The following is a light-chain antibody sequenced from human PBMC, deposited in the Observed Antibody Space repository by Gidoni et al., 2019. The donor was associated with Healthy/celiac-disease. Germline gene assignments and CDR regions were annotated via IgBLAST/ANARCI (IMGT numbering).Light chain of an antibody. CDR1: QSLLHSNGYNY. J-gene: IGKJ3*01. CDR3: MQALQTIFT. V-gene: IGKV2-28*01. Sequence: DIVMTQSPLHLPVTPGEPASISCRSSQSLLHSNGYNYLDWYLQQPGQSPQLLIYLGSNRASGVPDRFSGSGSGTDFTLKISRVEAEDVGVYYCMQALQTIFTFGPGTKVDIK. CDR2: LGS.